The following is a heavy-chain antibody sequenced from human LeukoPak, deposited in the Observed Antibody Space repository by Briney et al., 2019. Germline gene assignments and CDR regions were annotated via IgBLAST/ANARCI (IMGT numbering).Heavy chain of an antibody. J-gene: IGHJ4*02. V-gene: IGHV3-23*01. CDR3: AKDSSGYDSFYFDY. CDR1: GFTFSSYA. D-gene: IGHD3-3*01. Sequence: GGSLRLSCAASGFTFSSYAMSWVRQAPGEGLEWVSAISGSGGSTYYADSVKGRFTISRDNSKNTLYLQMNSLRAEDTAVYYCAKDSSGYDSFYFDYWGQGTLVTVSS. CDR2: ISGSGGST.